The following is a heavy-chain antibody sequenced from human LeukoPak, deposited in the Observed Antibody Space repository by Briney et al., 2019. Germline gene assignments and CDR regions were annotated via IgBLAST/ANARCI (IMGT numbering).Heavy chain of an antibody. J-gene: IGHJ4*02. V-gene: IGHV3-48*01. CDR2: ISSSSSTI. D-gene: IGHD2-2*01. CDR1: GFPFTTYA. Sequence: GGSLRLSCAASGFPFTTYAMSWVRQAPGKGLEWVSYISSSSSTIYYADSVKGRFTISRDNAKNSLYLQMNSLRAEDTAVYYCARESSVKDFDYWGQGTLVTVSS. CDR3: ARESSVKDFDY.